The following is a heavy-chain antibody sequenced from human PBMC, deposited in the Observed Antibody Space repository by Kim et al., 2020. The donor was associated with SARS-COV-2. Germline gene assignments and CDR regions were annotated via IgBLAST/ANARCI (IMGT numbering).Heavy chain of an antibody. V-gene: IGHV4-34*01. CDR1: GGSFSGYY. CDR2: INHSGST. J-gene: IGHJ4*02. Sequence: SETLSLTCAVYGGSFSGYYWSWIRQTPGKGLEWIGEINHSGSTNYNPSLKSRVTISVDTSKNQFSLKLSSVTAADTAVYYCARGRIAVLGYWGQGTLVTV. CDR3: ARGRIAVLGY. D-gene: IGHD6-19*01.